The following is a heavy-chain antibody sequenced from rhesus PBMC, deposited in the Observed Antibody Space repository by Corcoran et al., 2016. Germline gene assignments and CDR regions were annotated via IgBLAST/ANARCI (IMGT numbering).Heavy chain of an antibody. CDR3: ARGRSGVILDY. CDR1: GASISSNW. CDR2: INGDGGRT. J-gene: IGHJ4*01. V-gene: IGHV4-80*01. D-gene: IGHD3-22*01. Sequence: QVQLQESGPGLVKPSETLSLTCTVSGASISSNWWSWIRQPPGKGLEWIGEINGDGGRTNYPPSLASRVTLSKDASKNQFSLKLTSVTAADTAEYYCARGRSGVILDYWGQGVLVTVSS.